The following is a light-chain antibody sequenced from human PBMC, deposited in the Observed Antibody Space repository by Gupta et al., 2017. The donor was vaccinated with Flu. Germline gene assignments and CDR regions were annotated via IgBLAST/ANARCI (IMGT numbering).Light chain of an antibody. CDR2: GAS. CDR1: QSIGNN. J-gene: IGKJ4*01. V-gene: IGKV3-15*01. CDR3: QQYNSWRT. Sequence: PGEGATLFCRASQSIGNNIAWYQQRPGQAPRLLIYGASTRATGIPARFSGSGSGTQFTLTISSLQSEDFAVYYCQQYNSWRTFGGGTKVEIK.